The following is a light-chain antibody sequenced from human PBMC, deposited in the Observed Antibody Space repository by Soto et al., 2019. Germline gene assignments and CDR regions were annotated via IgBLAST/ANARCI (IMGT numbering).Light chain of an antibody. CDR2: EVS. CDR3: SSYTTSKTRV. CDR1: SSDIGRYNY. V-gene: IGLV2-14*01. Sequence: QSVLTQPASVSGSPGQSITISCTGTSSDIGRYNYVSWYQHHPGKAPKVMIYEVSNRPSGVSNRFSGSKSGSTASLTISGLLAEDEADYYCSSYTTSKTRVFGTGTKLTVL. J-gene: IGLJ1*01.